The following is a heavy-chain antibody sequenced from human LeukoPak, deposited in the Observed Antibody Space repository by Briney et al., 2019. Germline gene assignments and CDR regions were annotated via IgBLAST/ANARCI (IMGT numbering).Heavy chain of an antibody. D-gene: IGHD6-19*01. V-gene: IGHV3-23*01. J-gene: IGHJ6*02. CDR3: ANNQWDV. CDR2: ISGSGLNT. Sequence: PGGSLRLSCVASGFTFSSHAMSWVRQAPGKGLEWVSSISGSGLNTYYADSVKGRFTISRDNSKNTLYLQLSTLRAEDTATYYCANNQWDVWGQGTTVTVSS. CDR1: GFTFSSHA.